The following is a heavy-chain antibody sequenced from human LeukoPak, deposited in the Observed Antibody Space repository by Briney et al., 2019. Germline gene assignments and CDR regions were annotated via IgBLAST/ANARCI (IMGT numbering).Heavy chain of an antibody. CDR1: GGSFSGYY. V-gene: IGHV4-34*01. CDR2: INHSGST. CDR3: GDFDY. J-gene: IGHJ4*02. Sequence: SETLSLTCAVYGGSFSGYYWSWIRQPLGKGLEWIGEINHSGSTNYNPSLKSRVTISVDTSKNQFSLKLSSVTAADTAVYYCGDFDYWGQGTLVTVSS.